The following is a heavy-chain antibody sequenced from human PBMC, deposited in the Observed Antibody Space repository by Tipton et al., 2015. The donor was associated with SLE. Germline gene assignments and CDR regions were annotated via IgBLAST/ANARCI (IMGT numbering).Heavy chain of an antibody. Sequence: TLSLTCAVYGGSFSSYCWSWIRQPPGKGLEWIGEINHSGSTNYNPSLKSRVTISLDTSKKQFSLMLTSVTAADTAVYYCANAGYFGPFDIWGQGTMVTVSS. D-gene: IGHD2/OR15-2a*01. J-gene: IGHJ3*02. CDR1: GGSFSSYC. V-gene: IGHV4-34*01. CDR3: ANAGYFGPFDI. CDR2: INHSGST.